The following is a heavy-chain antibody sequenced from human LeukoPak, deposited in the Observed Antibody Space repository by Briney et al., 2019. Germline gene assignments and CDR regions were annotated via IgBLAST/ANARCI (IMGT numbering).Heavy chain of an antibody. CDR2: IYYSGST. CDR3: ARDQWLGDYYYGMDV. J-gene: IGHJ6*02. CDR1: GGSISSAGYY. V-gene: IGHV4-31*03. Sequence: SQTLSLTCTVSGGSISSAGYYWSWIRQHPGKGLEWIGYIYYSGSTNYNPSLKSRVTISVDTSKNQFSLKLSSVTAADTAVYYCARDQWLGDYYYGMDVWGQGTTVTVSS. D-gene: IGHD6-19*01.